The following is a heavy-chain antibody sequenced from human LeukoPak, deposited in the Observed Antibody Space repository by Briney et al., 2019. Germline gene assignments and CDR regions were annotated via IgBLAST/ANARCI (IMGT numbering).Heavy chain of an antibody. Sequence: PGGSLRLSCAASGFTFSSYSMNWVRQAPGKGLEWVSSISSSSSYIYYADSVKGRFTISRDNAKNSLYLQMNSLRAEDTAVYYCARDADSGGDYYYYMDVWGKGTTVTVSS. CDR3: ARDADSGGDYYYYMDV. D-gene: IGHD2-15*01. V-gene: IGHV3-21*01. CDR2: ISSSSSYI. CDR1: GFTFSSYS. J-gene: IGHJ6*03.